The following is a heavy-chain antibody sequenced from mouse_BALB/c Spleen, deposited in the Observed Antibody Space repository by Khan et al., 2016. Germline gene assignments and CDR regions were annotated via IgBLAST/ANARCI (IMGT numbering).Heavy chain of an antibody. Sequence: EVKLLESGGGLVQPGGSLKLSCAASGFDFSRYWMSWVRQAPGKGLEWIGEINPDSSTINYTPSLKDKFIISRDHAKNTLYLQMSKVRSEDTALYYCARLHYYGRFAYWGQGTLVTVSA. CDR3: ARLHYYGRFAY. CDR1: GFDFSRYW. CDR2: INPDSSTI. D-gene: IGHD1-2*01. J-gene: IGHJ3*01. V-gene: IGHV4-1*02.